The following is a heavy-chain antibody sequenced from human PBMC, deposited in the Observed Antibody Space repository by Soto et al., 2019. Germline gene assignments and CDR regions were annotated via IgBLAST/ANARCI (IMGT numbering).Heavy chain of an antibody. D-gene: IGHD2-15*01. J-gene: IGHJ4*02. CDR3: AREGGAAVLSI. Sequence: PSETLALTCTVSGGSISSGDYNWSWIRQPPGKGLEWIGYIYYSGSTYYNPSLKSRVTISVDTSKNQFSLKLSSVTAADTAVYYCAREGGAAVLSIWGQGTLVTVSS. V-gene: IGHV4-30-4*01. CDR2: IYYSGST. CDR1: GGSISSGDYN.